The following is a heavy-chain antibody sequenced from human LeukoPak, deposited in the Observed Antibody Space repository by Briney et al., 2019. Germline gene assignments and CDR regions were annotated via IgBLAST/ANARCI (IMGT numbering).Heavy chain of an antibody. CDR1: GFTFDDYA. Sequence: GGSLRLSCAASGFTFDDYAVHWVRQAPGKGLEWVSLISWDGGSTYYADSVKGRFTISRDNSKNSLYLQMNSLRAEDTALYYCAKDAYCSGGSCYSPFDYWGQGTLVTVSS. CDR3: AKDAYCSGGSCYSPFDY. D-gene: IGHD2-15*01. V-gene: IGHV3-43D*03. CDR2: ISWDGGST. J-gene: IGHJ4*02.